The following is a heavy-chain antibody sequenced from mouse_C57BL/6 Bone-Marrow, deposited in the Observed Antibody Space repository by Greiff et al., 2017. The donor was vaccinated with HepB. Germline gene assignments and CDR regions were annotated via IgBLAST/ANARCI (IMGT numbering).Heavy chain of an antibody. CDR1: GYTFTDYY. Sequence: EVQLQQSGPELVKPGASVKISCKASGYTFTDYYMNWVKQSHGKSLEWIGDINPNNGGTSYNQKFKGKATLTVDKSSSTAYMELRSLTSEDSAVYYCARKDYDGSHYYAMDYWGQGTSVTVSS. V-gene: IGHV1-26*01. D-gene: IGHD2-3*01. J-gene: IGHJ4*01. CDR2: INPNNGGT. CDR3: ARKDYDGSHYYAMDY.